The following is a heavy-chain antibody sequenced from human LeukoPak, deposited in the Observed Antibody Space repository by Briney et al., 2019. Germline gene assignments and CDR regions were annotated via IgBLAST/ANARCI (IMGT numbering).Heavy chain of an antibody. CDR3: ARGVYGAYFDF. CDR1: GGSLSGYY. V-gene: IGHV4-59*01. J-gene: IGHJ4*02. D-gene: IGHD4-17*01. CDR2: RESNGYT. Sequence: SETLSLTCSFSGGSLSGYYWSWLRQPPGKGLEWIAYRESNGYTEYYPSLMSRVKISLDTSKNQLSLKLTSVTAADTAVYHCARGVYGAYFDFWGQGTLVTVSS.